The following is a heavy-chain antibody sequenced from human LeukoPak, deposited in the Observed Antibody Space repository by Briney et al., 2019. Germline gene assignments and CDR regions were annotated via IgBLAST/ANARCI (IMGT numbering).Heavy chain of an antibody. CDR2: INHSGST. CDR3: ARRRGYSYGYRSQNDAFDI. V-gene: IGHV4-34*01. D-gene: IGHD5-18*01. CDR1: GGSISSYY. Sequence: TSETLSLTCTVSGGSISSYYWSWIRQPPGKGLEWIGEINHSGSTNYNPSLKSRVTISVDTSKNQFSLKLSSVTAADTAVYYCARRRGYSYGYRSQNDAFDIWGQGTMVTVSS. J-gene: IGHJ3*02.